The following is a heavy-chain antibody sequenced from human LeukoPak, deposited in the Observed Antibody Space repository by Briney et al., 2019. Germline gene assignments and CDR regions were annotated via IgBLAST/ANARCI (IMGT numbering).Heavy chain of an antibody. V-gene: IGHV3-30-3*01. CDR1: GFTFSTNA. J-gene: IGHJ1*01. D-gene: IGHD4/OR15-4a*01. CDR2: ISFDGSSD. CDR3: ARDGANDLFKGGAYFLD. Sequence: GGSLRLSCAASGFTFSTNAMHWVRQALGKGLEWMAVISFDGSSDTYADPVEGRFTISRDNSKNTLYLQMNSLRNDDTAVYYCARDGANDLFKGGAYFLDWGQGALVTLPS.